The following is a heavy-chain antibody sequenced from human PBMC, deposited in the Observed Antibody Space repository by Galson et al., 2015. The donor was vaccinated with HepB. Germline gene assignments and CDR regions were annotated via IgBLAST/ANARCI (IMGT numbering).Heavy chain of an antibody. D-gene: IGHD3-10*01. CDR1: GFTFGAYE. V-gene: IGHV3-48*03. J-gene: IGHJ4*02. CDR2: ISSNGYMI. Sequence: SLRLSCAASGFTFGAYEMNWVRQAPGEGLEWISYISSNGYMIYYAESVKGRFTVSRDNARDSLYLQMNSLRVEDTAVYYCVRDDALWSWYFDSWGQGILVTDSS. CDR3: VRDDALWSWYFDS.